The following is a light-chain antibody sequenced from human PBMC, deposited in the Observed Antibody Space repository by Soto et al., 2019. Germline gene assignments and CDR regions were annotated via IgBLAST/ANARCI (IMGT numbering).Light chain of an antibody. V-gene: IGKV3-15*01. CDR2: GAS. J-gene: IGKJ4*01. CDR3: QQYNKWPLT. CDR1: ESVSNN. Sequence: EIVLTQSPATLSVSQGERATLSCRASESVSNNLAWYQQKPGQAPRLLIFGASARATGIPARFSGSGSGTEFTLTISSLQSEDFAVYYCQQYNKWPLTFGGETKVEIK.